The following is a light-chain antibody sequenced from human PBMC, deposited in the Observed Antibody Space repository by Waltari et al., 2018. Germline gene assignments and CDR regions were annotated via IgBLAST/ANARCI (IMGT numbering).Light chain of an antibody. CDR2: EGN. Sequence: QSALTQPASVSGSPGQSITISCTGTSSDVGRYNFVSWYQQHPGKAPQLIIYEGNKRPSCVYKRLAGSKPGNTASLTFSGLQDEDESDYYCCSYAGRSTWGFGVWTKVTVL. CDR3: CSYAGRSTWG. V-gene: IGLV2-23*01. CDR1: SSDVGRYNF. J-gene: IGLJ3*02.